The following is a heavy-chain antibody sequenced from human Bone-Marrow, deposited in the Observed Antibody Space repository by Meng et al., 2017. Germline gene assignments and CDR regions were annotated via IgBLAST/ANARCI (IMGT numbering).Heavy chain of an antibody. Sequence: QVQLPESGSGLVKPSRPRSLPCTVSGGSISSGDYYWSWIRQPPGKGLEWIGYIYNSGSTYYNPSLKSRVTISVDTSKNQFSLKLRLVTAADTAVYYCAREGRSHQVGVSVYWGQGNLVTVSS. D-gene: IGHD2-21*01. V-gene: IGHV4-30-4*01. CDR2: IYNSGST. CDR3: AREGRSHQVGVSVY. J-gene: IGHJ4*02. CDR1: GGSISSGDYY.